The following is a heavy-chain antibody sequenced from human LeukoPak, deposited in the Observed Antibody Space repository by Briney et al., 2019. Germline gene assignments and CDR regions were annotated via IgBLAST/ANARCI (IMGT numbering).Heavy chain of an antibody. CDR3: AKSMTTVVTNPYFDY. CDR1: GFTFSSYS. V-gene: IGHV3-48*04. Sequence: GGSLRLSCAASGFTFSSYSMNWVRQAPGKGLEWVSYISSSSSTIYYADSVKGRFTISRDNAKNSLYLQMNSLRAEDTALYYCAKSMTTVVTNPYFDYWGQGTLVTVSS. CDR2: ISSSSSTI. J-gene: IGHJ4*02. D-gene: IGHD4-23*01.